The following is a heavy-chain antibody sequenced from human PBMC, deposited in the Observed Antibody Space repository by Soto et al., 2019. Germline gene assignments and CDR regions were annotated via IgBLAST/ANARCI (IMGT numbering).Heavy chain of an antibody. J-gene: IGHJ4*02. V-gene: IGHV2-5*02. CDR3: AHIDPEIVTVGGDGEFVY. CDR1: GFSLTSGVG. Sequence: QITLKESGPTLVRPPQTLTLTCTFSGFSLTSGVGVGWIRQPPGKALEWLALIYWDDDKSYSPSPKNRLTITKDTSKNPVVLTMTNVGPVDTATYFCAHIDPEIVTVGGDGEFVYGGQGTLVTVSS. CDR2: IYWDDDK. D-gene: IGHD5-12*01.